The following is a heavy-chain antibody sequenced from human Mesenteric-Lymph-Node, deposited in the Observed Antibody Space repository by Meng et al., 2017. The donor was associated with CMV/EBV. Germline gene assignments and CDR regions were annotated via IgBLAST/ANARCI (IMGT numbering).Heavy chain of an antibody. D-gene: IGHD3-10*01. V-gene: IGHV3-7*01. Sequence: GGSLRLSCAASGFTFSTYWMSWVRQAPGKGLEWVANIKQDGNEKYYVDSVKGRFTISRDNAKNSLYLQMNSLRAEDTAVYYCARALREYYYYYYGMDVWGQGTTVTVSS. J-gene: IGHJ6*02. CDR3: ARALREYYYYYYGMDV. CDR2: IKQDGNEK. CDR1: GFTFSTYW.